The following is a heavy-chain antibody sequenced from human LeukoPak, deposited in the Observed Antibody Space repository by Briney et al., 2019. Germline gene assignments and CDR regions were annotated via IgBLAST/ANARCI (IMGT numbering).Heavy chain of an antibody. CDR1: GFTFSSYW. Sequence: GGSLRLSCAASGFTFSSYWMTWVRQAPGKGLEWVANIDQGGSEKQYVDAVKGRFTISRDNAKNSLYLQMNSLRVEDTAVYYCARGRDYYGSVSYYYFDYWGQGTLVTVSS. J-gene: IGHJ4*02. CDR3: ARGRDYYGSVSYYYFDY. V-gene: IGHV3-7*01. D-gene: IGHD3-10*01. CDR2: IDQGGSEK.